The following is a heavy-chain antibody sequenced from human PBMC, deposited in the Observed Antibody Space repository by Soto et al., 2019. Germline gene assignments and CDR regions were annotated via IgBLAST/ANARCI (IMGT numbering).Heavy chain of an antibody. CDR2: IYYRGST. J-gene: IGHJ6*02. CDR3: ARQQLLPFYYALDV. D-gene: IGHD1-26*01. CDR1: GGSIIGYY. V-gene: IGHV4-59*01. Sequence: SEAQSHTCNVSGGSIIGYYWSWIRQSPGKGLEYIGYIYYRGSTNYNSSLKSRVTMSVDTSRNQFSLKMNSVTAADTAVYYCARQQLLPFYYALDVWGQGTTVTVSS.